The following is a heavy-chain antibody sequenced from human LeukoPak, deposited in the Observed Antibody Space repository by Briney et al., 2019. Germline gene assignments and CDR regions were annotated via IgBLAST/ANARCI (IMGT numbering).Heavy chain of an antibody. CDR2: IYGDGRT. CDR3: GRGRGLGVVSPYFDY. V-gene: IGHV3-53*01. Sequence: GGSLRLSCVVSGFSVSNNYIIWVRQAPGNGLERVSVIYGDGRTSHSASVRGRFTISRDNSKNIVSLQMNNLRAEDTAVYYCGRGRGLGVVSPYFDYWGQGTLVTVSS. CDR1: GFSVSNNY. J-gene: IGHJ4*02. D-gene: IGHD3-3*01.